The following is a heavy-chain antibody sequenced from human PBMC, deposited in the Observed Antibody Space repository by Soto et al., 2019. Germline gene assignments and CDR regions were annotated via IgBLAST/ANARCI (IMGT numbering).Heavy chain of an antibody. J-gene: IGHJ3*02. CDR1: GGIFSDYA. V-gene: IGHV3-23*01. Sequence: SLRLSCGVSGGIFSDYAMSWVRQAPGKGLEWVSGISGSGGSTYYAASVKGRFTISRDNSNNTLFLQMSGLRADDAAVYYCAKMKLDYTGSYFDISGQGTIVT. CDR3: AKMKLDYTGSYFDI. CDR2: ISGSGGST. D-gene: IGHD1-1*01.